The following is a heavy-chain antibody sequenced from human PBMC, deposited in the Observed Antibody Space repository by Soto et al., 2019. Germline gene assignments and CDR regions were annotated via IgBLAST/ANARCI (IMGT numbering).Heavy chain of an antibody. CDR3: ARGRSLNTNMDY. CDR2: ISSSRGYV. Sequence: EVQLVASGGGLVKPGEYLRLSCAASGFTFSSYSMNWVRQAPGKGLEWVSSISSSRGYVSYADSVKGRFTISRDNAKNSLYLEMDSLRAEDTAVYYCARGRSLNTNMDYWGQGTLVTVSS. D-gene: IGHD2-15*01. J-gene: IGHJ4*02. CDR1: GFTFSSYS. V-gene: IGHV3-21*01.